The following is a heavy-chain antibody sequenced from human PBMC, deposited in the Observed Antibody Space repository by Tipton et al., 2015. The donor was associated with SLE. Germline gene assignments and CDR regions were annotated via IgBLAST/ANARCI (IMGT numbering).Heavy chain of an antibody. V-gene: IGHV4-34*01. Sequence: TLSLTCQVFGGSFCGYYWIWIRKSPGKGLEWIGEIDHSGTTNYNPSLKSRVTLSVDTSKSQFSLKLSSVTAADSGVYYCARQSRSSWTLGYWGQGTLVSVSS. CDR2: IDHSGTT. CDR3: ARQSRSSWTLGY. J-gene: IGHJ4*02. CDR1: GGSFCGYY. D-gene: IGHD6-13*01.